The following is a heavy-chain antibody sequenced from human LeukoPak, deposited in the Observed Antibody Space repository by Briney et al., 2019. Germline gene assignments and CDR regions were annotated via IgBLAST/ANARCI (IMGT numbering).Heavy chain of an antibody. Sequence: SETLSLTCAVYGESFSSYYWSWIRQPPGKGLEWIGEINHSGSTKYNPSLKSRVTISVDTSKNQFSLKVSSVTAADTAVYYCARDEDSYGSFDYWGQGTLVTVSS. CDR3: ARDEDSYGSFDY. D-gene: IGHD5-18*01. J-gene: IGHJ4*02. CDR1: GESFSSYY. CDR2: INHSGST. V-gene: IGHV4-34*01.